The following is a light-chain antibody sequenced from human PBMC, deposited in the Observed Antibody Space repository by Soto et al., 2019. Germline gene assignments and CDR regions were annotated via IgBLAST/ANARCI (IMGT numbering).Light chain of an antibody. Sequence: EIVLTQSPGTLSLSPGERATLSCRASQSLSGNYLAWYQQKPGQAPRLLIFGVSSRATGIPDRVSGSGSGTDFNLTINRLEPEDFAVYYCHHYGSSPYTFGLGTKLEIK. CDR2: GVS. J-gene: IGKJ2*01. CDR3: HHYGSSPYT. CDR1: QSLSGNY. V-gene: IGKV3-20*01.